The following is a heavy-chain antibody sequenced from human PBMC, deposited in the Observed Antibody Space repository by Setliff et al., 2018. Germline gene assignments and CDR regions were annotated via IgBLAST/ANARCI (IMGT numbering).Heavy chain of an antibody. V-gene: IGHV1-8*02. CDR3: ARTMITFGGVIVHAFDI. CDR2: MNPNSGNT. J-gene: IGHJ3*02. Sequence: ASVKVSCKASGYTFTSYDINWVRQATGQGLEWMGWMNPNSGNTGYAQKFQGRVTMTRNTSISTAYMELSSLRSEDTAVYYCARTMITFGGVIVHAFDIWGQGAMVTVSS. D-gene: IGHD3-16*02. CDR1: GYTFTSYD.